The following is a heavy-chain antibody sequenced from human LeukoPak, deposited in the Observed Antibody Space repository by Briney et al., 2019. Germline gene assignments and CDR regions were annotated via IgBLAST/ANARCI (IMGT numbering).Heavy chain of an antibody. Sequence: GGSQRLSCAASGFSFSNAWMSWVRQAPGKGLEWVAFISYDGSNENYADSVKGRFTISRDNSNNTLFLQMNSLREEDTAVYYCARVGTSSIWSDKYCHYWGQGTLVTVSS. CDR1: GFSFSNAW. CDR2: ISYDGSNE. V-gene: IGHV3-30-3*01. D-gene: IGHD6-13*01. J-gene: IGHJ4*02. CDR3: ARVGTSSIWSDKYCHY.